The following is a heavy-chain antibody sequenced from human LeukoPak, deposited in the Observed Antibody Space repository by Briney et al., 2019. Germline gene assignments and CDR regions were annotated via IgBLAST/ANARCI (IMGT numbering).Heavy chain of an antibody. J-gene: IGHJ4*02. CDR1: GGSISSYY. D-gene: IGHD3-9*01. V-gene: IGHV4-59*08. CDR2: IYYSGSI. CDR3: ARLHETGLFFDY. Sequence: SETLSLTCTVSGGSISSYYWTWIRQPQGKGLEWIGYIYYSGSINYNPSLKSRVTMSVDTSKNHFSLMLSSVTAADTAVYYCARLHETGLFFDYWGQGTLVTVSS.